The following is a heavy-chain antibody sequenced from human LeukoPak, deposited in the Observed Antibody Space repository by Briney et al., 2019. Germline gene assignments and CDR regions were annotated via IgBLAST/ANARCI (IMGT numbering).Heavy chain of an antibody. CDR2: ISSSSSYI. CDR1: GFTFSSYS. V-gene: IGHV3-21*01. Sequence: GGSLRLSCAASGFTFSSYSMNWVRQAQGKGLEWVSSISSSSSYIYYADSVKGRFTISRDNAKNSLYLQMNSLRAEDTAVYYCARAVDTAMALFDYWGQGTLVTVSS. D-gene: IGHD5-18*01. J-gene: IGHJ4*02. CDR3: ARAVDTAMALFDY.